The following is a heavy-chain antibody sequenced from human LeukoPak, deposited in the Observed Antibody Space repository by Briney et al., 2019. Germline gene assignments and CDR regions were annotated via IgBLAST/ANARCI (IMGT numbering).Heavy chain of an antibody. V-gene: IGHV4-34*01. CDR3: ARRSRPRIRYYDSSGAHRSYFDY. Sequence: KTSETLSLTCAVYGGSFSGYYWSWIRQPPGKGLEWIGEINHSGSTNYNPSLKSRVTISVDTSKNQFSLKLSSVTAADTAVYYCARRSRPRIRYYDSSGAHRSYFDYWGQGTLVTVSS. D-gene: IGHD3-22*01. J-gene: IGHJ4*02. CDR1: GGSFSGYY. CDR2: INHSGST.